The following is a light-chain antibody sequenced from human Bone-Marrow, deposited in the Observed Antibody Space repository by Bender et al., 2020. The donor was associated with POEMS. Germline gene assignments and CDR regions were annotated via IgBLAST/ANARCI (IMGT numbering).Light chain of an antibody. Sequence: QPVLTQSSSASASLGSSVKLTCTLSSGHSRYTIAWHQQEPGKAPRCLMKVQSTGSYNKGSGVPDRFSGSSSGADRYLTISNLQSEDEADYYCETWDDDIRVFGGGTKLTVL. CDR1: SGHSRYT. CDR2: VQSTGSY. V-gene: IGLV4-60*03. J-gene: IGLJ2*01. CDR3: ETWDDDIRV.